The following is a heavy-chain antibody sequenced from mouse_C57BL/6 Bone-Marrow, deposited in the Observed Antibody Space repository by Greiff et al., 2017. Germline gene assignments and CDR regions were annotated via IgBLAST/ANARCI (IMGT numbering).Heavy chain of an antibody. J-gene: IGHJ2*01. CDR3: TNPPSCYSYYFDY. CDR2: IDPETGGT. V-gene: IGHV1-15*01. D-gene: IGHD1-1*01. CDR1: GYTFTDYE. Sequence: QVQLQQSGAELVRPGASVTLSCKASGYTFTDYEMHWVKQTPVHGLEWIGAIDPETGGTAYNQKFKGKAILTADKSSSTAYMELRSLTSEDSAVYYCTNPPSCYSYYFDYWGQGTTLTVSS.